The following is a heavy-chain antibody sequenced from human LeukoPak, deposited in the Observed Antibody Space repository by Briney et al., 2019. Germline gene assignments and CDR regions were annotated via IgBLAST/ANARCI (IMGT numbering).Heavy chain of an antibody. CDR1: GGTFSSYA. CDR2: IIPIFGTA. CDR3: ARDPSGGYVPYFDY. J-gene: IGHJ4*02. Sequence: GASVKVSCKASGGTFSSYAISWVRQAPGQGLEWMGGIIPIFGTANYAQRFQGRVTITADKSTSTAYMELSSLRSDDTAVYYCARDPSGGYVPYFDYWGQGTLVTVSS. D-gene: IGHD3-16*01. V-gene: IGHV1-69*06.